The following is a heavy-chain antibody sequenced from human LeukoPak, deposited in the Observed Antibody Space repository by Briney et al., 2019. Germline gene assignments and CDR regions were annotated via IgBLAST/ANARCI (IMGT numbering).Heavy chain of an antibody. V-gene: IGHV3-33*06. D-gene: IGHD2-21*01. CDR3: EKETGPYSAFYY. J-gene: IGHJ4*02. Sequence: QPGGSLRLSCAASGFNFRTYGMHWVRQAPGKGLEWVAVIWDDGRNQFYADSVKGRFTVSRDNSKNTLSLQMNSLRAEDTAVYYCEKETGPYSAFYYLGQGILVTVSP. CDR2: IWDDGRNQ. CDR1: GFNFRTYG.